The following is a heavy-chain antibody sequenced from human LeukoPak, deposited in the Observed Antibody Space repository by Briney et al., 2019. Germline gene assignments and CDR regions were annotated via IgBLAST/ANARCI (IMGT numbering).Heavy chain of an antibody. D-gene: IGHD5-24*01. V-gene: IGHV3-7*04. J-gene: IGHJ4*02. CDR1: GITFSNYW. CDR3: TRVGYIDEGIDY. CDR2: IKQGGSEE. Sequence: GGSLRLSCAASGITFSNYWMSWVRQAPGKGLEWVANIKQGGSEEYYVDSVKGRFTISRDNAKNSLYLQMNSLRAEDTAIYYCTRVGYIDEGIDYWGQGTLVTVSS.